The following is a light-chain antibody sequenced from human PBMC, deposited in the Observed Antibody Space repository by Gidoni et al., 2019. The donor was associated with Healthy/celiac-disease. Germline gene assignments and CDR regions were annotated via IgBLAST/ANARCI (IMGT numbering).Light chain of an antibody. CDR1: QGISSY. Sequence: ALRLTQSPSSFSASKGDRVTITWRARQGISSYFAWYQQKPGKAPKLLIYAASTLQSGVPSSFSGSRSATDFTLTISCLQFVDFATYYCQQYYSYPLTFGGGTKGEIK. CDR3: QQYYSYPLT. CDR2: AAS. J-gene: IGKJ4*01. V-gene: IGKV1-8*01.